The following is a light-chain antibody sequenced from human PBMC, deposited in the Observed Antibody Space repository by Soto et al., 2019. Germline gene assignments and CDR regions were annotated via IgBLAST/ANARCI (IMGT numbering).Light chain of an antibody. J-gene: IGKJ5*01. CDR3: MQALQSHT. CDR1: QSLLYNNTYNY. V-gene: IGKV2-28*01. Sequence: IVLTQSPRSLPVTAVEPCSISCMSSQSLLYNNTYNYLDWYVQKPGQSPQLLIYFGSDRAPGVPDRFSGSGSGTDFTLKINRVEAEDVGPYNCMQALQSHTFGQGTRLEIK. CDR2: FGS.